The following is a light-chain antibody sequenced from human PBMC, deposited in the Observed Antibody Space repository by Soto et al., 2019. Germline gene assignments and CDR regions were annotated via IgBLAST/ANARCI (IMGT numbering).Light chain of an antibody. CDR2: GAF. V-gene: IGKV3-11*01. J-gene: IGKJ5*01. Sequence: EIALTQSPATVSLSPGERATLSCRASPSVPNYVAWYQQKPGQAPRLLIYGAFNRATGIPARFSGSGSGADFTLTISSLEPEDFAIYYCQQRNTWPPVTFGQGTRLEIK. CDR3: QQRNTWPPVT. CDR1: PSVPNY.